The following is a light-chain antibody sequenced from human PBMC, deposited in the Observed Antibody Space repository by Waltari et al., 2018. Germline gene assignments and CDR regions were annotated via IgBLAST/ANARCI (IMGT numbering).Light chain of an antibody. CDR3: SSYTDSTTVV. CDR2: QVT. Sequence: QSALTQPASVPGSPGQSITISCSGSTTDIGTYDYPPWYQQYPDKAPKLILYQVTIRPSGVSNRFSGSKSGNTASLTISGLQTDDEAIYYCSSYTDSTTVVFGGGTVVTVL. V-gene: IGLV2-14*01. J-gene: IGLJ2*01. CDR1: TTDIGTYDY.